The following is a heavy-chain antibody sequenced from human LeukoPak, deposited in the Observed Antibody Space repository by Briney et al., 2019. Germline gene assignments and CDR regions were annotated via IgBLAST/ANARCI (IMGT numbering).Heavy chain of an antibody. Sequence: ASVKVSCKASGYTFTGYYIHWVRQAPRQRLEWMGWINPNSGGTNYAQKFQGRVTMTRDTSISTAYMELSKLRSDDTAVYYCARDQARISGPYWGQGTLVTVSS. CDR1: GYTFTGYY. CDR3: ARDQARISGPY. V-gene: IGHV1-2*02. J-gene: IGHJ4*02. CDR2: INPNSGGT. D-gene: IGHD6-19*01.